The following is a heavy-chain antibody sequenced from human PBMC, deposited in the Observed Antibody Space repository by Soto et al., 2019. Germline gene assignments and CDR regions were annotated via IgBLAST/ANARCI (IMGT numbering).Heavy chain of an antibody. CDR3: ARTYYYDSSGYYLDAFDI. V-gene: IGHV3-23*01. Sequence: EVQLLESGGGLVQPGGSPRLSCAASGFTFSSYAMSWVRQAPGKGLEWVSAISGSGGSTYYADSVKGRFTISRDNSKNTLYLQMNSLRAEDTAVYYCARTYYYDSSGYYLDAFDIWGQGTMVTVSS. D-gene: IGHD3-22*01. J-gene: IGHJ3*02. CDR2: ISGSGGST. CDR1: GFTFSSYA.